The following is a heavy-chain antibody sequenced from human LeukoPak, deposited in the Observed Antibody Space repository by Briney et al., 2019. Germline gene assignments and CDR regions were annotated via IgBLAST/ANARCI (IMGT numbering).Heavy chain of an antibody. V-gene: IGHV3-48*01. J-gene: IGHJ4*02. CDR3: ARDSGGYGLDYFDY. CDR2: ISSSSSTI. Sequence: PGGSLRLSCAASGFTFSSYSMNWVRQAPGKGLEWVSYISSSSSTIYCADSVKGRFTISRDNAKNSLYLQMNSLRAEDTAVYYCARDSGGYGLDYFDYWGQGTLVTVSS. D-gene: IGHD5-18*01. CDR1: GFTFSSYS.